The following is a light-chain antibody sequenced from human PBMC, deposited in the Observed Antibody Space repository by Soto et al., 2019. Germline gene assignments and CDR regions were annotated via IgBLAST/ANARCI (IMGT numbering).Light chain of an antibody. CDR2: GAS. CDR3: QQYGSSRPWT. J-gene: IGKJ1*01. Sequence: EIVLTQSPGTLSLSPGERATLSCRASQSVSSNYLAWYQQKPGQAPRLLIYGASSRTTAIPDRFSGSGSGTDCTLTISRLEPEDVAVYYCQQYGSSRPWTFGQGTKVEIK. V-gene: IGKV3-20*01. CDR1: QSVSSNY.